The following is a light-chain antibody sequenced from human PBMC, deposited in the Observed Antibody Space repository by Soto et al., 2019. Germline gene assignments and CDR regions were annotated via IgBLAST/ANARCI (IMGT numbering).Light chain of an antibody. CDR3: QQYNSSPIT. V-gene: IGKV3-20*01. Sequence: EILLTQSPGTLSLSPGERATLSCRASQSVSSSYLAWYQQKPGQAPRLLISGASSRATGIPDRFSGSGSGTDFTLTISRLQPEDFAAYYCQQYNSSPITFGQGTRLEIK. CDR2: GAS. J-gene: IGKJ5*01. CDR1: QSVSSSY.